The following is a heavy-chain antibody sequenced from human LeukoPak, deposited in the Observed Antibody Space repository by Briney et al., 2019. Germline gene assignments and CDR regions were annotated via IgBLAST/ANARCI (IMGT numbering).Heavy chain of an antibody. Sequence: ASVKVSCKASGGTFSSYAISWVRRAPGQGLEWMGGIIPIFGTANYAQKFQGRVTITADESTSTAYMELSSLRSEDTAVYYCARDLVLDIAAAGSYYYYYMDVWGKGTTVTVSS. CDR2: IIPIFGTA. V-gene: IGHV1-69*13. CDR3: ARDLVLDIAAAGSYYYYYMDV. J-gene: IGHJ6*03. CDR1: GGTFSSYA. D-gene: IGHD6-13*01.